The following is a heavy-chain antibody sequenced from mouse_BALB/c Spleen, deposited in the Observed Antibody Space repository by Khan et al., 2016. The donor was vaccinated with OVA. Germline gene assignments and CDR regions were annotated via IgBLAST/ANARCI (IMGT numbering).Heavy chain of an antibody. CDR3: ARVYGGDFDY. D-gene: IGHD1-1*01. Sequence: VQLKESGPGLVKPSQTLSLTCTVTGYSITTDYVWNWIRQLAGNKLEWMGYISYSGNTKYNPSLKSRISITRDTSKNQFFLQLKSVTTEDTARYYCARVYGGDFDYWGQGTTLTVSS. J-gene: IGHJ2*01. CDR2: ISYSGNT. CDR1: GYSITTDYV. V-gene: IGHV3-2*02.